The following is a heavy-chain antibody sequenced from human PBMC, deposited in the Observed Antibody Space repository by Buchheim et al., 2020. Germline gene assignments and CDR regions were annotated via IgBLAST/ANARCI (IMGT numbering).Heavy chain of an antibody. J-gene: IGHJ4*02. V-gene: IGHV3-74*01. CDR3: TRGGTYGTADY. D-gene: IGHD3-10*01. CDR2: INGGGSTT. Sequence: EVQLVESGGGLVQPGGSLRLSCAASGFTFSNYWMHWVRQVPGKGLVWVSRINGGGSTTTYADSVKGRFTISRDNAKNTLYLQMNSLRAEDTAVFYCTRGGTYGTADYWGQGTL. CDR1: GFTFSNYW.